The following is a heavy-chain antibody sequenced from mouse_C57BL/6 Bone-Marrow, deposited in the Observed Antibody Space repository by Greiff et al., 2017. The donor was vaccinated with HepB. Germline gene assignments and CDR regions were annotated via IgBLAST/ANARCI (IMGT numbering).Heavy chain of an antibody. Sequence: VQLKESGPELVKPGASVKIPCKASGYTFTDYNMDWVKQSHGKSLEWIGDINPNNGGTIYNQKFKGKATLTVDKSSSTAYMELRSLTSEDTAVYYCARWGVGGGAMDYWGQGTSVTVSS. CDR1: GYTFTDYN. J-gene: IGHJ4*01. CDR3: ARWGVGGGAMDY. D-gene: IGHD1-1*01. V-gene: IGHV1-18*01. CDR2: INPNNGGT.